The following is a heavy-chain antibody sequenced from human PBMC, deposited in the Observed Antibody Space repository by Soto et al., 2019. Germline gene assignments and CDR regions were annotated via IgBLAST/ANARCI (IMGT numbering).Heavy chain of an antibody. J-gene: IGHJ4*02. Sequence: QVQLQESGPGLVKPSQTLSLTCTVSGGSISSGAYYWGWVRQPPGKGLEWIGYIYYSGSTYYNPSLKSRVTISVDTSKNQFSLKLSSVSATDTAVYYCARDNYGDTYYFDYWGQGTLVTVSS. CDR3: ARDNYGDTYYFDY. CDR2: IYYSGST. V-gene: IGHV4-30-4*01. CDR1: GGSISSGAYY. D-gene: IGHD4-17*01.